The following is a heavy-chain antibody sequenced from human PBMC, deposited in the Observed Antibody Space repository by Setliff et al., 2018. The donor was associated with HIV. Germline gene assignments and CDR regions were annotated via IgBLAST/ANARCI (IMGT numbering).Heavy chain of an antibody. V-gene: IGHV3-15*01. D-gene: IGHD3-22*01. CDR1: GLRVSDAW. Sequence: LRLSCAVSGLRVSDAWLSWVRQAPGMGLEWLARIKSETDGGATDYAAPVKGRFSILGDDSKNMLYLEMSNLQTEDTAMYYCTHMGHYFDGTGYNRMYYFDCWGQGALVTVSS. J-gene: IGHJ4*02. CDR2: IKSETDGGAT. CDR3: THMGHYFDGTGYNRMYYFDC.